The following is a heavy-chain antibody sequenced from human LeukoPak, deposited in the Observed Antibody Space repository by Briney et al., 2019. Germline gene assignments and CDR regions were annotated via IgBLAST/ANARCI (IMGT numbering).Heavy chain of an antibody. Sequence: GRSLRLSCAASGFTFSSYGMHWVRQAPGKGLEWVAVIWYDGSNKYYADSVKGRFTISRDNSKNTLYLQMNSLRAEDTAVYYCAKCGYGGNHFDYWGQGTLVTVSS. CDR1: GFTFSSYG. CDR3: AKCGYGGNHFDY. J-gene: IGHJ4*02. V-gene: IGHV3-33*06. CDR2: IWYDGSNK. D-gene: IGHD4-23*01.